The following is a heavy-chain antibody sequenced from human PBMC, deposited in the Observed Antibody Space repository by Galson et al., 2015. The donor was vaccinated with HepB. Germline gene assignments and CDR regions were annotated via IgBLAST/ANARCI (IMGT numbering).Heavy chain of an antibody. V-gene: IGHV2-5*01. Sequence: PALVKPTPPLTLTCPFSGFSLRTSGVGVGWIRQPPGKALEGLALIRWSAEERYSPSLKSRLTITKDTSNNQVVLTMTNMDPVDTATEYGAHSLGLVGPYFDYWGQGALVTVSS. D-gene: IGHD2-8*02. CDR2: IRWSAEE. CDR3: AHSLGLVGPYFDY. CDR1: GFSLRTSGVG. J-gene: IGHJ4*02.